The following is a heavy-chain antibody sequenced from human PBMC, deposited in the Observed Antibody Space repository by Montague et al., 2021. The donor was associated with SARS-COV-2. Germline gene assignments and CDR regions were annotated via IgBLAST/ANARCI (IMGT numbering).Heavy chain of an antibody. Sequence: SETLSLTCIVSGGSINSSTYYWAWIRQPPGKGLEWIASIYYRGAXWCDPSLKSRVTISVDTSKNQFSLKLSSVTAADTAVYYCAGNRRITMIVVVIGSGFDHGGQGTLVTVSS. V-gene: IGHV4-39*01. CDR2: IYYRGAX. J-gene: IGHJ5*02. D-gene: IGHD3-22*01. CDR3: AGNRRITMIVVVIGSGFDH. CDR1: GGSINSSTYY.